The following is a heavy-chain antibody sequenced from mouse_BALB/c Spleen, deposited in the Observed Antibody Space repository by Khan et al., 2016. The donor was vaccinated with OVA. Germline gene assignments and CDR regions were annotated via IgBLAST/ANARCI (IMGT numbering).Heavy chain of an antibody. V-gene: IGHV1S81*02. CDR2: INPNNGVT. J-gene: IGHJ3*01. Sequence: QVQLQQPGAELVKPGASVKLSCKASGYTFTSYYMYWVKQRPGQGLEWIGGINPNNGVTDFNEKFKSKATLTVEKSSSTAYMQLSSLTSADSAVYYCTRSGWAAFAYWGQGTLVTVSA. CDR1: GYTFTSYY. D-gene: IGHD1-1*02. CDR3: TRSGWAAFAY.